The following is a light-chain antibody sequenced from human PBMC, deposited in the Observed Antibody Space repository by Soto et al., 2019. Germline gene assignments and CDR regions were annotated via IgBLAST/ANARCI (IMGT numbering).Light chain of an antibody. CDR3: QQYGSSRT. V-gene: IGKV3-20*01. Sequence: EIVLTQSPGTLSLSPGERATLSCRASQSVSSSYLAWYQQKPGQAPRLLIYGASSRATGIPDRFSGSGSGTDFTLTISRLEPEDFAVYYCQQYGSSRTFGQGTGVDIK. J-gene: IGKJ1*01. CDR2: GAS. CDR1: QSVSSSY.